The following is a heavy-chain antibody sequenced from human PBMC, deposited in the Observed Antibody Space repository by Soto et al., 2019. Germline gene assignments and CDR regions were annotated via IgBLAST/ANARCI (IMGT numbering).Heavy chain of an antibody. V-gene: IGHV4-59*08. CDR1: GGSITNYY. CDR3: ARHGFGSLHGRVDV. Sequence: QVQLQESGPGLVKPSETLSLTCTVSGGSITNYYCSWFRQPPGKGLEWIGYIQYNGYSAYNLSLRARSPLSMDTSKTQFSLMLESVTATDTAVYYCARHGFGSLHGRVDVWGQGTTVIVSS. D-gene: IGHD3-10*01. J-gene: IGHJ6*02. CDR2: IQYNGYS.